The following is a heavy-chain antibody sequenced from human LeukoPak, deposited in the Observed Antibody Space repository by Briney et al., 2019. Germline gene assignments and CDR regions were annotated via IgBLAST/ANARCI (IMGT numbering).Heavy chain of an antibody. J-gene: IGHJ4*02. D-gene: IGHD3-3*01. CDR3: ARVDVTIFGVVSPFDY. CDR2: IYYSGST. V-gene: IGHV4-31*03. Sequence: SQTLSLTCTVSGGSISSGTYYWSWIRQHPGKGLGWIGYIYYSGSTYYNPSLKSRVTISVDTSKNQFSLKLSSVTAADTAVYYCARVDVTIFGVVSPFDYWGQGTLVTVSS. CDR1: GGSISSGTYY.